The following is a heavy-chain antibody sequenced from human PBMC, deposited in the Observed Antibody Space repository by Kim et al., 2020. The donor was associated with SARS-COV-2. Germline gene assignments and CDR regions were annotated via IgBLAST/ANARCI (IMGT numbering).Heavy chain of an antibody. CDR1: GGTFSSYA. J-gene: IGHJ5*02. CDR2: IIPIFGTA. D-gene: IGHD5-18*01. CDR3: ARADPRGYSYKYNWFDP. Sequence: SVKVSCKASGGTFSSYAISWVRQAPGQGLEWMGGIIPIFGTANYAQKFQGRVTITADESTSTAYMELSSLRSEDTAVYYCARADPRGYSYKYNWFDPWGQGTLVTVSS. V-gene: IGHV1-69*13.